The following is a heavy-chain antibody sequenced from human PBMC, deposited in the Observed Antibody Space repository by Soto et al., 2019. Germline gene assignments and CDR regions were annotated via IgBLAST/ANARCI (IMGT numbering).Heavy chain of an antibody. J-gene: IGHJ3*02. V-gene: IGHV1-69*13. CDR3: ARPARRYYDSSGYDLGVGVFDI. D-gene: IGHD3-22*01. CDR2: IIPIFGTA. Sequence: SVKVSCKASGGTFSSYAISWVRQAPGQGLEWMGGIIPIFGTANYAQKFQGRVTITADESTSTAYMELSSLRSEDTAVYYCARPARRYYDSSGYDLGVGVFDIWGQGTMVTVSS. CDR1: GGTFSSYA.